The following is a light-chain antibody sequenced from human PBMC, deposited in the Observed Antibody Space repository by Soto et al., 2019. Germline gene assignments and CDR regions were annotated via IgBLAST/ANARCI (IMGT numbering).Light chain of an antibody. CDR1: QSVSNN. CDR3: QQYDNWWT. V-gene: IGKV3-15*01. CDR2: GAS. J-gene: IGKJ1*01. Sequence: EIVMTQSPATLSVSPGERATLSCRASQSVSNNLAWYQKKPGQAPRLLIYGASTRATGIPARFSGSGSGTEFTLILSRLQSEDFAVYXCQQYDNWWTFGQGTKVEMK.